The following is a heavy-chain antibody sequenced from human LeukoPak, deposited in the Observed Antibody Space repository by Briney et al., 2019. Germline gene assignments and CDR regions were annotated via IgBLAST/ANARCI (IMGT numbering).Heavy chain of an antibody. CDR2: INPSGGST. D-gene: IGHD3-22*01. Sequence: ASVKVSCMASGYTFTSYYMHWVRQAPGQGLEWMGIINPSGGSTSYAQKFQGRVTMTRDTSTSTVYMELSSLRSEDTAVYYCARDISYYDSSGYSSSHFDYWGQGTLVTVSS. J-gene: IGHJ4*02. V-gene: IGHV1-46*01. CDR3: ARDISYYDSSGYSSSHFDY. CDR1: GYTFTSYY.